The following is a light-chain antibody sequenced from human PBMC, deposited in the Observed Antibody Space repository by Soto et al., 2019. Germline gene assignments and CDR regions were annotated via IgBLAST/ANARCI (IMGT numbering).Light chain of an antibody. J-gene: IGKJ2*01. CDR2: DTS. V-gene: IGKV3-11*01. Sequence: EIVLTQSPGTLSLSPGERATLSCRASQSVTSNYLAWYQQKPGQAPGLLIYDTSSLQSGVPSRFSGSGSGTVFTLSINSLQPEDFATYFCQQANSFPYTFGQGTKLEIK. CDR1: QSVTSNY. CDR3: QQANSFPYT.